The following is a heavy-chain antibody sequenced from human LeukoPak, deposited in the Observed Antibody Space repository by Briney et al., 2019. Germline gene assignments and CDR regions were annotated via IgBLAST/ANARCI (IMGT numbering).Heavy chain of an antibody. Sequence: PGGSLRLFCAASGLSFSYCGMHWVRQAPAKGLEWVAVISSDGSDKYYADSVKGRFTISRDNSKNTLYLQMNSLRADDTAVYYCAKDKGREGDYWGQGNLVTVSS. D-gene: IGHD1-26*01. V-gene: IGHV3-30*18. J-gene: IGHJ4*02. CDR1: GLSFSYCG. CDR2: ISSDGSDK. CDR3: AKDKGREGDY.